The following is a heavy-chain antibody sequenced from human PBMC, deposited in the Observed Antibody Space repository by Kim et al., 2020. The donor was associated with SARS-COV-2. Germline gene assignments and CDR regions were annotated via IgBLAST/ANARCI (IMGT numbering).Heavy chain of an antibody. D-gene: IGHD3-22*01. CDR3: ARGVGGEYYYDSSGYYSSRSAFDI. V-gene: IGHV4-31*03. CDR2: IYYSGST. J-gene: IGHJ3*02. CDR1: GGSISSGGYY. Sequence: SETLSLTCTVSGGSISSGGYYWSWIRQHPGKGLEWIGYIYYSGSTYYNPSLKSRVTISVDTSKNQFSLKLSSVTAADTAVYYCARGVGGEYYYDSSGYYSSRSAFDIWGQGTMVTVSS.